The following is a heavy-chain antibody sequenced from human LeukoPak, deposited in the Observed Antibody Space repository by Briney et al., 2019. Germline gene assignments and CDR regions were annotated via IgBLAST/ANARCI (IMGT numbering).Heavy chain of an antibody. CDR1: GGSISSHY. CDR2: IYYSGST. V-gene: IGHV4-59*11. J-gene: IGHJ5*02. D-gene: IGHD1-7*01. CDR3: ARDLGGRYNWNYPNWFDP. Sequence: SETLSLTCTVSGGSISSHYWSWIRQPPGKGLEWIGYIYYSGSTNYNPSLKSRVTISVDTSKNQFSLKLSSVTAADTAVYYCARDLGGRYNWNYPNWFDPWGQGTLVTVSS.